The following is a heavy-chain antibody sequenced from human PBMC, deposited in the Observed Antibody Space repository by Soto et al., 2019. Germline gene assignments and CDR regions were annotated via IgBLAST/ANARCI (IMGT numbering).Heavy chain of an antibody. CDR2: IYYSGST. J-gene: IGHJ6*02. V-gene: IGHV4-59*01. CDR1: GGSISSYY. CDR3: ASSNIAAAGFYYYGMDV. Sequence: SETLSLTCTVAGGSISSYYWSWIRQPPGKGLEWTGYIYYSGSTNYNPSLKSRVTISVDTSKNQFSLKLSSVTAADTAVYYCASSNIAAAGFYYYGMDVWGRGTTVTSP. D-gene: IGHD6-13*01.